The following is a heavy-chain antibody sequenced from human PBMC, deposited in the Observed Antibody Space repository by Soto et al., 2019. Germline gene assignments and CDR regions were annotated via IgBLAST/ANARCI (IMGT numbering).Heavy chain of an antibody. CDR1: GGSFSGYY. CDR3: ARGPTYYYDSSGYYGDAFDI. J-gene: IGHJ3*02. D-gene: IGHD3-22*01. CDR2: INHSGST. V-gene: IGHV4-34*01. Sequence: ETLSLTCAVYGGSFSGYYWSWIRQPPGKGLEWIGEINHSGSTNYNPSLKSRVTISVDTSKNQFSLKLSSVTAADTAVYYCARGPTYYYDSSGYYGDAFDIWGQGTMVS.